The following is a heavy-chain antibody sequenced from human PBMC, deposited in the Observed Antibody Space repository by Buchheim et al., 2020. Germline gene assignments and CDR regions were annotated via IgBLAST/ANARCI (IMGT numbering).Heavy chain of an antibody. CDR3: ARVLPIFGVVIGGFDY. V-gene: IGHV4-59*01. CDR2: IYYSGST. D-gene: IGHD3-3*01. J-gene: IGHJ4*02. CDR1: GGSISSYY. Sequence: QVQLQESGPGLVKPSETLSLTCTVSGGSISSYYWSWIRQPPGKGLEWIGYIYYSGSTNYNPSLKSRVTISVDTSKNQFSLKLSSVTAANTAVYYCARVLPIFGVVIGGFDYWGQGTL.